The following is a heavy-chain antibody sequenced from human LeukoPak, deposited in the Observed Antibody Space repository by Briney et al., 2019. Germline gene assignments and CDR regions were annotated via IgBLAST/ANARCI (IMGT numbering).Heavy chain of an antibody. CDR3: ATFGVYSGYDFDY. CDR2: INPNSGGT. CDR1: GYTFTSYG. D-gene: IGHD5-12*01. Sequence: ASVKVSCKASGYTFTSYGISWVRQAPGQGLEWMGWINPNSGGTNYAQKFQGRVTMTRDTSISTAYMELSRLRSDDTAVYYCATFGVYSGYDFDYWGRGTLVTVSS. V-gene: IGHV1-2*02. J-gene: IGHJ4*02.